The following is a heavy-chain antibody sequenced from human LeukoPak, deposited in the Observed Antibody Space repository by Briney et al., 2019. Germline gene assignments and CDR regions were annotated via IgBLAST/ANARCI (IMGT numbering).Heavy chain of an antibody. CDR1: GYSISSGYY. CDR2: IYNSGST. Sequence: SETLSLTCTVSGYSISSGYYWGWIRQSPGKGLEWIGSIYNSGSTYYNPSLKSRITISVDTSKNQFSLRLRSVTAADTATYYCARTTEGGYTYNYFYYYYMDVWGKGTTVTISS. J-gene: IGHJ6*03. V-gene: IGHV4-38-2*02. D-gene: IGHD5-18*01. CDR3: ARTTEGGYTYNYFYYYYMDV.